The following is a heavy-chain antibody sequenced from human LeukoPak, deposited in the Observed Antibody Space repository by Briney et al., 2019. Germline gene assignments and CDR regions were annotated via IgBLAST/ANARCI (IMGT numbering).Heavy chain of an antibody. CDR3: ARQVSYGDYPGY. CDR1: GGTFSSYA. Sequence: ASVKVSCKASGGTFSSYAISWVRQAPGQGLEWMGGIIPIFGTANYAQKFQGRVTITADESTSTAYMELSSLRSEDTAVYYCARQVSYGDYPGYWGQGTLVTVSS. V-gene: IGHV1-69*13. D-gene: IGHD4-17*01. J-gene: IGHJ4*02. CDR2: IIPIFGTA.